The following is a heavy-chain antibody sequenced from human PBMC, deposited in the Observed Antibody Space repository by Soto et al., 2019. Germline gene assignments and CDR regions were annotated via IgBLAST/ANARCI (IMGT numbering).Heavy chain of an antibody. V-gene: IGHV3-66*01. D-gene: IGHD3-16*01. Sequence: EVQLVESGGGLVQPGGSLRLSCAASGFTVSSNHMSWVRQAPGKGLEWVSLIYSGGSTYYADSVKGRFTFSRDNSQNALYLQMNGLRAEDTAVYYCAGPGEQHRYWGQVTLVTVSS. CDR3: AGPGEQHRY. CDR2: IYSGGST. CDR1: GFTVSSNH. J-gene: IGHJ4*02.